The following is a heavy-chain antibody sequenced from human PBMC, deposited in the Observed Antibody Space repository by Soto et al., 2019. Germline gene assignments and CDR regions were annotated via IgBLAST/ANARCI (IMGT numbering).Heavy chain of an antibody. J-gene: IGHJ4*02. V-gene: IGHV3-30-3*01. Sequence: QVQLVESGGGVVQPGRSLRLSCAASGFTFSSYAMHWVRQAPGKGLEWVAVISYDGSNKYYADSEKGRFTISRDNSKNTLYLQMNSLRAEDTAVYYCASGWAENYWGQGTLVTVSS. CDR2: ISYDGSNK. CDR1: GFTFSSYA. D-gene: IGHD1-26*01. CDR3: ASGWAENY.